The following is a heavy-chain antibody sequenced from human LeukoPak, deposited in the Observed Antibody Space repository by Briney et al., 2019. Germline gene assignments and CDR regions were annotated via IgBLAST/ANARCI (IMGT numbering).Heavy chain of an antibody. CDR2: IYYSGNT. CDR3: AGQYSSSSAFSY. J-gene: IGHJ4*02. Sequence: SETLSLTCTVSGGSISSYYWSWIRQPPGKGLEWIGYIYYSGNTNYNPSLKSRVTISVDTSKNQFSLKVSSVTAADTAVYYCAGQYSSSSAFSYWGQGTLVTVSS. D-gene: IGHD6-6*01. V-gene: IGHV4-59*01. CDR1: GGSISSYY.